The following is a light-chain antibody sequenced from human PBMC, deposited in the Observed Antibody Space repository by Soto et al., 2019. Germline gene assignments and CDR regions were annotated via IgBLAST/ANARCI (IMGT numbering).Light chain of an antibody. V-gene: IGKV1-5*01. J-gene: IGKJ1*01. CDR3: QHYDSYLGT. Sequence: DIQMTQSPSTLPASVGDRVTITCRASQSISNWLAWYQQKPGKAPNLLIYDASTLHTGVPSRFSGSGSWTEFTLSINGLQPDDFATYYCQHYDSYLGTFGQGTKVDIK. CDR1: QSISNW. CDR2: DAS.